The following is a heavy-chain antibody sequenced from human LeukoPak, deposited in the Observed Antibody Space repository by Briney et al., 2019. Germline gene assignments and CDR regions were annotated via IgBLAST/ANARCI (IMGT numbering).Heavy chain of an antibody. J-gene: IGHJ5*02. CDR1: GGSMSSGNYY. CDR3: ARGDWFDP. CDR2: IDNSGSI. V-gene: IGHV4-61*02. Sequence: PSQTLSLTCTVSGGSMSSGNYYWSWIQHPAGKGLEWIGRIDNSGSINYNPSLRSRVTISLDTSKNQFSLNLTSVTAADTAVYYCARGDWFDPWGQGTLVAVSS.